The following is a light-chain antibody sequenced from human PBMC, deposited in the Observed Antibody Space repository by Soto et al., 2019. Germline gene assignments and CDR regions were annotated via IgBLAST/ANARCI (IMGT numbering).Light chain of an antibody. CDR2: DNT. CDR1: RSNIGSNA. J-gene: IGLJ3*02. CDR3: QSYDSGLSGHWV. Sequence: QSVLTQPPSVSGTPGQRVTISCSGSRSNIGSNAVNWYQQFPGAAPKLLIYDNTHRPSGVPNRFSGSKSGTSASLAITGLQAEDEADYYCQSYDSGLSGHWVFGGGTKLTVL. V-gene: IGLV1-40*01.